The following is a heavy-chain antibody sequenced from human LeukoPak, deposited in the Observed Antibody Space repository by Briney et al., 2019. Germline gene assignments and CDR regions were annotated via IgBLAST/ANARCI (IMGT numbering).Heavy chain of an antibody. CDR2: ISAYNGNT. J-gene: IGHJ6*03. CDR1: GYTFTSYG. Sequence: ASVKVSCKASGYTFTSYGISWVRQAPGQGLEWMGWISAYNGNTNYAQKLQGRVTMTTDTPTSTAYMELRSLRSDDTAVYYCARDSRGYYDFWSGYRVGEDMDVWGKGTTVTVSS. V-gene: IGHV1-18*01. CDR3: ARDSRGYYDFWSGYRVGEDMDV. D-gene: IGHD3-3*01.